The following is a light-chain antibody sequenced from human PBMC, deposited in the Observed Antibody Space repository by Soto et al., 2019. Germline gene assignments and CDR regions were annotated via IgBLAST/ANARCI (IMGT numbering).Light chain of an antibody. CDR3: QQYGSSRT. Sequence: EFVLTQSPGTLSLSPGERATLSCRASQSVSSKLAWYQQKPGQAPRLLIYGASTRATGIPDRFSGSGSGTDFTLTISRLEPEDFAVYYCQQYGSSRTFGQGTKVDIK. CDR1: QSVSSK. J-gene: IGKJ1*01. CDR2: GAS. V-gene: IGKV3-20*01.